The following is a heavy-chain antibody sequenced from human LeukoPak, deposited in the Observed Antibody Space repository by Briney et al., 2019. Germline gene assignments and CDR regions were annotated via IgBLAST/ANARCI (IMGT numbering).Heavy chain of an antibody. V-gene: IGHV1-18*01. CDR3: ARDLKGITMVRGVDY. Sequence: ASVKVSCKASGYTFTNLGISWVRQAPGQGLEWMGWISAYNGNTNYAQKLQGRVTMTTDTSTTTAYMELRSLRSDDTAVYYCARDLKGITMVRGVDYWGQGTLVTVSS. CDR1: GYTFTNLG. D-gene: IGHD3-10*01. CDR2: ISAYNGNT. J-gene: IGHJ4*02.